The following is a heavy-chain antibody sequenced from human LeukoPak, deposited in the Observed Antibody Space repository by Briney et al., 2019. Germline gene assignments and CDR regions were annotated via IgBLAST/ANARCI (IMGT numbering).Heavy chain of an antibody. CDR3: AREGGFYRPLDY. J-gene: IGHJ4*02. CDR1: GGSVTSTNW. V-gene: IGHV4-4*02. D-gene: IGHD3-3*01. CDR2: VHLDGRT. Sequence: SETLTLTCAVSGGSVTSTNWWTWVRQPPGKGLEWIGEVHLDGRTNYNPSLTGRLTMSVDLYENHISLKMTSVTAADTAVYYCAREGGFYRPLDYSGQGMLVTVSS.